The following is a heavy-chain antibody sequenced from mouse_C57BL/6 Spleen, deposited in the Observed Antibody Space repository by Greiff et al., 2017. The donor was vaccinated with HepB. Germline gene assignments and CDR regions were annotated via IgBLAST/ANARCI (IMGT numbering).Heavy chain of an antibody. Sequence: QVHVKQSGAELVRPGASVTLSCKASGYTFTDYEMHWVKQTPVHGLEWIGAIDPETGGTAYNQKFKGKALLTADKSSSTAYMELRSLTSEDSAVYYCTLYYGSSRYWYFDVWGTGTTVTVSS. CDR1: GYTFTDYE. D-gene: IGHD1-1*01. V-gene: IGHV1-15*01. CDR3: TLYYGSSRYWYFDV. J-gene: IGHJ1*03. CDR2: IDPETGGT.